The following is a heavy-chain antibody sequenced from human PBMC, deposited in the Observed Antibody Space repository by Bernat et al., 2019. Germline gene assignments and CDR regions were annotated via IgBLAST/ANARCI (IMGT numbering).Heavy chain of an antibody. CDR1: GFTFSSYS. Sequence: EVQLVESGGGLVKPGGSLRLSCAASGFTFSSYSMNWVRQAPGKGLEWVSYISSSSSYIYYADSVKGRFTISRDNAKNSLYLQMNSLRAEDTAVYYCARDPPAVVPAASWYWYFDLWGRGTLVTVSS. V-gene: IGHV3-21*05. J-gene: IGHJ2*01. CDR2: ISSSSSYI. CDR3: ARDPPAVVPAASWYWYFDL. D-gene: IGHD2-2*01.